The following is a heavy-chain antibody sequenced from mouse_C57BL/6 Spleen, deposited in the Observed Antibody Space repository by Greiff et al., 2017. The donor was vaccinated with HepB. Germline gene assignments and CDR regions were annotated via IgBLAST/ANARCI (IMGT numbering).Heavy chain of an antibody. V-gene: IGHV5-4*03. D-gene: IGHD1-1*01. Sequence: EVKLVESGGGLVKPGGSLKLSCAASGFTFSSYAMSWVRQTPEKRLEWVATISDGGSYTYYPDNVKGRFTISRDHAKNNLYLQMSHLKSEDTAMYYCARGHYYGSSYWYFDVWGTGTTVTVSS. CDR1: GFTFSSYA. CDR3: ARGHYYGSSYWYFDV. J-gene: IGHJ1*03. CDR2: ISDGGSYT.